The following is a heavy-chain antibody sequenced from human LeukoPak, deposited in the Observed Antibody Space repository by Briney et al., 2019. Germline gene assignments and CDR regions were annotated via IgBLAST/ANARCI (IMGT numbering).Heavy chain of an antibody. CDR3: TTVGLYNILTGHYHDSFDM. V-gene: IGHV3-30*03. Sequence: PGRSLRLSCAASGFTFSSYGMHWVRQAPGKGLEWVAVISYDGSNKYYADSVKGRFTISRDNSKNTLYLQMNSLRAEDTAVYYCTTVGLYNILTGHYHDSFDMWGQGTMVTVSS. CDR2: ISYDGSNK. CDR1: GFTFSSYG. J-gene: IGHJ3*02. D-gene: IGHD3-9*01.